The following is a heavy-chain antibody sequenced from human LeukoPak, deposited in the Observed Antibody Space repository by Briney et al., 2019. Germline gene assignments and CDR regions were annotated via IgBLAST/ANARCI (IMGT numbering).Heavy chain of an antibody. CDR3: AREAREYQPLSNFGELDY. D-gene: IGHD2-2*01. V-gene: IGHV3-21*01. J-gene: IGHJ4*02. CDR2: MGSSSSYI. Sequence: PGGSLRLSCAASGFTFSSYSMNWVRQAPGKGLEWVSSMGSSSSYIYYPDSMKGRFTISGDNAKNSLYLQMNSLRAEDTAVYYCAREAREYQPLSNFGELDYWGQGTLVTVSS. CDR1: GFTFSSYS.